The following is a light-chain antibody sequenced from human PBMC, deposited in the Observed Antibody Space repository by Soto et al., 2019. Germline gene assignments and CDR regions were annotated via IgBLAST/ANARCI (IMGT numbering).Light chain of an antibody. CDR3: QQRSNWAYT. Sequence: EIVLTQSPVTLSLSPGERATLSCRASQSVSSYLAWYQQKPGQAPRLLIYDASKRATGIPARFSGSGSGTVFTLTISSLEPEDFAVYYCQQRSNWAYTFGQGTKLEIK. CDR1: QSVSSY. J-gene: IGKJ2*01. CDR2: DAS. V-gene: IGKV3-11*01.